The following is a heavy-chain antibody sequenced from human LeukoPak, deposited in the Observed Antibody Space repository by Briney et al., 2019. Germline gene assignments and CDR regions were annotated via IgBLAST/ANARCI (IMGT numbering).Heavy chain of an antibody. D-gene: IGHD2-2*01. J-gene: IGHJ5*02. CDR2: IYYSGST. V-gene: IGHV4-31*03. CDR1: GGSIRSGGYY. CDR3: ARVFARVVPAEHRWFDP. Sequence: SETLSLTCTVSGGSIRSGGYYWSWIRQHPGKGLEWIGYIYYSGSTYYNPSLKIRVTISVDTSKNQFSLKLSSVTAADTAVYYCARVFARVVPAEHRWFDPWGQGTLVTVSS.